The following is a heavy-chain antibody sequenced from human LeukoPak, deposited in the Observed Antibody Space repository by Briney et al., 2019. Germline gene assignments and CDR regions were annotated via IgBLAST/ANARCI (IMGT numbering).Heavy chain of an antibody. CDR2: IYYSGST. J-gene: IGHJ5*02. Sequence: KPSETLSLTCTVSGGSISSSSYYWGWIRQPPGKGLEWIGSIYYSGSTYYNPSLKSRVTISVDTSKNHFSLKLSSVTAADTAVYYCARRDYYDSSGYYHWGQGTLVTVSS. CDR1: GGSISSSSYY. D-gene: IGHD3-22*01. V-gene: IGHV4-39*02. CDR3: ARRDYYDSSGYYH.